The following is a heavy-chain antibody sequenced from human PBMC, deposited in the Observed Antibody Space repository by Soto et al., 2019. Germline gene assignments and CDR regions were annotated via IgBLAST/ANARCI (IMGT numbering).Heavy chain of an antibody. Sequence: SLRLSCAASGFTFSSYAMTWVRQAPGKGLEWVSGISGSGDTTYYADSVKGRFTISRDNSKNTLYLQMNSLGAEDTAVYYCAKTVPGTKYWGQGTLVTVSS. CDR2: ISGSGDTT. J-gene: IGHJ4*02. CDR3: AKTVPGTKY. CDR1: GFTFSSYA. V-gene: IGHV3-23*01. D-gene: IGHD6-19*01.